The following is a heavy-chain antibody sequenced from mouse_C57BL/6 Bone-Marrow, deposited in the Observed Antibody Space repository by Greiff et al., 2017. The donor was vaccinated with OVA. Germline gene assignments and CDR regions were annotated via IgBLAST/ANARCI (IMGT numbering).Heavy chain of an antibody. D-gene: IGHD1-1*01. V-gene: IGHV1-64*01. J-gene: IGHJ2*01. Sequence: QVQLQQPGAELVKPGASVKLSCKASGYTFTSYWMHWVKQRPGQGLEWIGMIHPNSGSTNYNEKFKSKATLTVDKSSSTAYMQLSSLTSEDSAVYYCAREDYYGSSPLDYWGQGTTLTVSS. CDR1: GYTFTSYW. CDR2: IHPNSGST. CDR3: AREDYYGSSPLDY.